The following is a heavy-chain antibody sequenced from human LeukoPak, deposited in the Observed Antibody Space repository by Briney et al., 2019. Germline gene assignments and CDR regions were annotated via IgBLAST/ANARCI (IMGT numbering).Heavy chain of an antibody. CDR2: IYYSGST. Sequence: SETLSLTCTVSGGSISSYYWSWIRQPPGKGLEWIGYIYYSGSTNYNPSLKSRVTISVDTSKNQFSLKLSSVTAADTAVYHCARGGPSSSWYYGYWGQGTLVTVSS. CDR1: GGSISSYY. D-gene: IGHD6-13*01. V-gene: IGHV4-59*01. CDR3: ARGGPSSSWYYGY. J-gene: IGHJ4*02.